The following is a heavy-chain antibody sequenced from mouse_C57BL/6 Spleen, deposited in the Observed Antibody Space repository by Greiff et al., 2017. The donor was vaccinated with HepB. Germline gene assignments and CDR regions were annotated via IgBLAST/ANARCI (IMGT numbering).Heavy chain of an antibody. CDR1: GYAFSSSW. D-gene: IGHD6-5*01. J-gene: IGHJ4*01. CDR2: IYPGDGDT. V-gene: IGHV1-82*01. Sequence: VQLVESGPELVQPGASVKISCKASGYAFSSSWMNWVKQRPGKGLEWIGRIYPGDGDTNYNGKFKGKATLTADKSSSTAYMQLSSLTSEDSAVYFCARSLPLYAMDYWGQGTSVTVSS. CDR3: ARSLPLYAMDY.